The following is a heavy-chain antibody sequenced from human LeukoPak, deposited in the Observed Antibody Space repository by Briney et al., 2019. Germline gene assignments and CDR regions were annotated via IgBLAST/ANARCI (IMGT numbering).Heavy chain of an antibody. J-gene: IGHJ3*02. CDR2: INYSGTT. CDR1: GGSISSTNYY. V-gene: IGHV4-39*01. CDR3: ARGARSGILDAFDI. D-gene: IGHD3-10*01. Sequence: PSETLSLTCTVSGGSISSTNYYWGWIRQPPGKGLEWIGSINYSGTTHYNPSLKSRVTISVDTSKNQFSLKLSSVTAADTAVYECARGARSGILDAFDIWGQGTMVTVSS.